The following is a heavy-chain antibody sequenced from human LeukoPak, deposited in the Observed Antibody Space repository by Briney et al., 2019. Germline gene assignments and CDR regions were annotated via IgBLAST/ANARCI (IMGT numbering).Heavy chain of an antibody. CDR1: GFTFSSYD. CDR3: ARKSSIYGFDY. D-gene: IGHD4-17*01. J-gene: IGHJ4*02. Sequence: GGSLRLSCAASGFTFSSYDMHWVRQTTGKALEWVSGIGTAGDTYYPGSVKGRFTISRENGKNSLYLEMNSLRAGDTAVYYCARKSSIYGFDYWGQGTLVTVSS. CDR2: IGTAGDT. V-gene: IGHV3-13*04.